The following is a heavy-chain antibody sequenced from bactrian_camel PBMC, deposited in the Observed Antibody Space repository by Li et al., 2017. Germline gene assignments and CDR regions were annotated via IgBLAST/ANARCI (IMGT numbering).Heavy chain of an antibody. Sequence: VQLVESGGGLVQPGGSLTLSCVASGFTFGYSGMSWVRQAPGKGLEWVARIYTGSGNTYYADSVKGRFTISQDNAKNTVYLQMNSLKPEDTAMYFCAAAPFTSCVISSLTRARAFDSWGQG. CDR3: AAAPFTSCVISSLTRARAFDS. J-gene: IGHJ3*01. V-gene: IGHV3S40*01. CDR1: GFTFGYSG. D-gene: IGHD3*01. CDR2: IYTGSGNT.